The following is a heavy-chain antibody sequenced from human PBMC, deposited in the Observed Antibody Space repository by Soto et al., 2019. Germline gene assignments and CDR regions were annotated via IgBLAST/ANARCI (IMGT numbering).Heavy chain of an antibody. CDR1: GDSIRNYY. D-gene: IGHD2-8*01. J-gene: IGHJ3*02. CDR2: INYSGNT. CDR3: ARAEKVYAISGALDI. Sequence: SETLSLTCTVSGDSIRNYYWNWIRQPPGKGLEWIGYINYSGNTNYNPSLKSRVTISADTSKNPFSLKLSSVTAADTAVYYCARAEKVYAISGALDIWGQGTMVTVSS. V-gene: IGHV4-59*01.